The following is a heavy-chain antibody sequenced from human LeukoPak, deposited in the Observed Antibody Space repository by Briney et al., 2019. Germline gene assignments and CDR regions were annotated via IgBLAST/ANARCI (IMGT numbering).Heavy chain of an antibody. J-gene: IGHJ5*02. CDR2: IWYDGSHE. Sequence: GGSLRLSCAASGFTFSRSGMHWVRQAPGKGLEWVSVIWYDGSHEDYADSVKGRFTISRDNAKNSLYLQMNSLRAEDTAVYYCAREICGGDCYSGWFDPWGQGTLVTVFS. V-gene: IGHV3-33*01. CDR3: AREICGGDCYSGWFDP. CDR1: GFTFSRSG. D-gene: IGHD2-21*02.